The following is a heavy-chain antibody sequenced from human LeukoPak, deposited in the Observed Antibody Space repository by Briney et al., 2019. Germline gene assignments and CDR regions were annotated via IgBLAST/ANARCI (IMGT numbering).Heavy chain of an antibody. J-gene: IGHJ3*02. Sequence: RPGRSLRLSCAASGFTFSSYGMHWVRQAPGKGLEWVAVIWYDGSNKYYADSVKGRFTISRDNSKNTLYLQMNSLRAEDTAVYYCARGPGHYYDSSGYYDAFDIWGQGTMVTVSS. V-gene: IGHV3-33*01. CDR1: GFTFSSYG. D-gene: IGHD3-22*01. CDR3: ARGPGHYYDSSGYYDAFDI. CDR2: IWYDGSNK.